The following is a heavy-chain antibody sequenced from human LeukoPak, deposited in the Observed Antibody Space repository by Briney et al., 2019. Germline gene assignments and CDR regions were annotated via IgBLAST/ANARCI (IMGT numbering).Heavy chain of an antibody. J-gene: IGHJ3*02. CDR2: ISSSSSYI. CDR1: GFTFSTYE. V-gene: IGHV3-21*01. D-gene: IGHD2-15*01. Sequence: GGSLRLSCAASGFTFSTYEMNWVRQAPGKGLEWVSSISSSSSYIYYADSVKGRFTTSRDNAKNSLYLQMNSLRAEDTAVYYCAGAGGGVVVAATGDAFDIWGQGTMVTVSS. CDR3: AGAGGGVVVAATGDAFDI.